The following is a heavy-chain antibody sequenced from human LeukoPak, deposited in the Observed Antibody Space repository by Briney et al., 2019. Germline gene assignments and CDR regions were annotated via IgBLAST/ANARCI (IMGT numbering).Heavy chain of an antibody. J-gene: IGHJ4*02. V-gene: IGHV4-34*01. CDR3: ARARVAGTVNY. Sequence: SETLSLTCAVYGGSFSGYYWSWIRQPPGKGLEWIGEINHSGSTNYNPSLKSRVTISVDTSKNQFSLKLSSVTAADTAVYYCARARVAGTVNYWGQGTLVTVSS. CDR1: GGSFSGYY. D-gene: IGHD6-19*01. CDR2: INHSGST.